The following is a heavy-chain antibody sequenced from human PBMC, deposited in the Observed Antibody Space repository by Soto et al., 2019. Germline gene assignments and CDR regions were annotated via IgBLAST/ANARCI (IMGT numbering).Heavy chain of an antibody. V-gene: IGHV1-3*01. Sequence: ASVKVSCKASGYTFTSYAMHWVRQAPGQRLEWMGWINAGNGNTKYSQKFQGRVTITRDTSASTAYMELSSLRSEDTAVYYCARAVRGFGRLDYWGQGTLVTVSS. J-gene: IGHJ4*02. CDR1: GYTFTSYA. CDR2: INAGNGNT. CDR3: ARAVRGFGRLDY. D-gene: IGHD3-3*01.